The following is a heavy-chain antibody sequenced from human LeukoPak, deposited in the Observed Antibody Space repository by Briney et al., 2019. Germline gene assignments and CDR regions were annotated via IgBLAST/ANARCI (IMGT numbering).Heavy chain of an antibody. CDR2: ISSSSSTI. V-gene: IGHV3-48*02. J-gene: IGHJ4*02. CDR1: GFTFSGYA. D-gene: IGHD3-22*01. CDR3: ARGYYYDSSGYYYGFDY. Sequence: GGSLRLSREASGFTFSGYAVNWVRQAPGKGLEWVSYISSSSSTIYYADSVKGRFTISRDNAKNSLYLQMNSLRDEDTAVYYCARGYYYDSSGYYYGFDYWGQGTLVTVSS.